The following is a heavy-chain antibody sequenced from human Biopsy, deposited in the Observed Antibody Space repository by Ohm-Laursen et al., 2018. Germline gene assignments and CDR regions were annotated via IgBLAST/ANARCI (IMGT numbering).Heavy chain of an antibody. CDR3: AREAALNYSDSWYETWFDP. CDR1: GYNFISYS. J-gene: IGHJ5*02. Sequence: SVKVSCKTSGYNFISYSINWVRQTPGQGLEWMGWIRPLNGDTKYGQKFQDRVTMTTDTSTSTVYMELTSLRSDDTAVYYCAREAALNYSDSWYETWFDPWGQGTQVTVSS. CDR2: IRPLNGDT. V-gene: IGHV1-18*01. D-gene: IGHD6-13*01.